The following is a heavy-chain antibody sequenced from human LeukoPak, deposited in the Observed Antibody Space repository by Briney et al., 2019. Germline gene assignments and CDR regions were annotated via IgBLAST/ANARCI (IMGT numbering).Heavy chain of an antibody. D-gene: IGHD1-26*01. V-gene: IGHV3-30*02. CDR3: AKGLVGATLDY. CDR1: GFTFSSYG. J-gene: IGHJ4*02. Sequence: GGSLRLSCAAFGFTFSSYGMHWVRQALGKGLEWVAFIRYDGRNKYYGDPVKGRFSISRDNSKNTLYLQMNSLRAEDTAVYYCAKGLVGATLDYWGQGTLVTVSS. CDR2: IRYDGRNK.